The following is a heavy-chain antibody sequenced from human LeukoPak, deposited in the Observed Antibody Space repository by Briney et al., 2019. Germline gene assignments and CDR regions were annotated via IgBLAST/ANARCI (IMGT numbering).Heavy chain of an antibody. CDR2: ISWNSGSI. CDR1: GFTFSSYA. Sequence: GGSLRLSCAASGFTFSSYAMHWVRQAPGKGLEWVSGISWNSGSIGYADSVKGRFTISRDNAKNSLYLQMNSLRAEDTALYYCAKDNQVSDSSSWFTTGGFDYWGQGTLVTVSS. V-gene: IGHV3-9*01. J-gene: IGHJ4*02. D-gene: IGHD6-13*01. CDR3: AKDNQVSDSSSWFTTGGFDY.